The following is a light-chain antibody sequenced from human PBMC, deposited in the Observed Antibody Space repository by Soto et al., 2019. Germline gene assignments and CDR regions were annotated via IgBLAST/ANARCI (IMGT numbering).Light chain of an antibody. Sequence: QSALTQPASVSGSPGQSITISCTGTSSDVGYYNYVSWYQQHPGKAPKLMIYDITTRPSGVSYRFSGSKSGNTASLTISGLQAEDEADYYCTSYTSSNTYVFGTGTKVTVL. J-gene: IGLJ1*01. CDR3: TSYTSSNTYV. CDR2: DIT. CDR1: SSDVGYYNY. V-gene: IGLV2-14*01.